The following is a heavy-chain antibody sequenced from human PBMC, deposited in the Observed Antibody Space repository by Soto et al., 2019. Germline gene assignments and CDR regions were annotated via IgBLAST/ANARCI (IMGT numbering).Heavy chain of an antibody. CDR1: GFIFNNYW. J-gene: IGHJ4*02. V-gene: IGHV3-74*01. CDR2: IQSDGSSI. Sequence: EVQMVESGGGLVQPGGSLRLSCAASGFIFNNYWMHWVRQVPGKGLMWVSRIQSDGSSIDYADSVKGRFTISRDNAKNTVYLQMNSLRAEDTAVYYCARSSGIDHWGQGTLVTVSS. D-gene: IGHD2-15*01. CDR3: ARSSGIDH.